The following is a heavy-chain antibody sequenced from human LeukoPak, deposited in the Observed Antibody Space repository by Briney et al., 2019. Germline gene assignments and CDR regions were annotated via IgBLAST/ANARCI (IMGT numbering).Heavy chain of an antibody. V-gene: IGHV3-53*01. Sequence: GGALGLSLAASGFPVSSNYMSWGRPAPGKGLEGGAVIYSGGSTYYADSVKGRFTISRDNSKNTLYLQMNSLRAEDTAVYYRARGGGDYVSNYFDYWGQGTLVTVSS. CDR2: IYSGGST. D-gene: IGHD2-21*02. CDR3: ARGGGDYVSNYFDY. J-gene: IGHJ4*02. CDR1: GFPVSSNY.